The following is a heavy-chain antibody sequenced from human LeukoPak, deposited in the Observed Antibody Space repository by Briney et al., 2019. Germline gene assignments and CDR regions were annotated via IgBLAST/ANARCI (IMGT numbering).Heavy chain of an antibody. CDR2: INSDGSIT. CDR1: GFTFSNSW. J-gene: IGHJ6*02. V-gene: IGHV3-74*01. CDR3: ARDGGRYYYGSGIGLYYYYYGMDV. Sequence: GGSLRLSCAASGFTFSNSWMNWVRQAPGKGLVWVSRINSDGSITNYADSVKGRFTISRDNAKNTLYLQMNSLRAEDTAVYYCARDGGRYYYGSGIGLYYYYYGMDVWGQGTTVTVSS. D-gene: IGHD3-10*01.